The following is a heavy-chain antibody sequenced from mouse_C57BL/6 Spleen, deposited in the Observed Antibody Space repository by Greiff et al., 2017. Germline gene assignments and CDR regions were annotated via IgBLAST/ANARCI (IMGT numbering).Heavy chain of an antibody. CDR2: IYPGDGDT. CDR1: GYAFSSYW. CDR3: ARVRVTGYFDY. D-gene: IGHD2-1*01. J-gene: IGHJ2*01. V-gene: IGHV1-80*01. Sequence: QVQLQQSGAELVKPGASVKISCKASGYAFSSYWMNWVKQRPGKGLEWIGQIYPGDGDTNYNGKFKGKATLTADKSSSTAYMQLSSLTSEDSAVYFCARVRVTGYFDYWGQGTTLTVSS.